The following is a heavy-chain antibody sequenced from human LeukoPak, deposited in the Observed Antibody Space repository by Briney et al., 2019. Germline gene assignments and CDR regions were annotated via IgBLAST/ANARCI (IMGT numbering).Heavy chain of an antibody. CDR3: ARLIRPSYYDSSVGYFYYYGMDV. CDR1: GFTFSSYN. CDR2: ISISSSTI. D-gene: IGHD3-22*01. Sequence: PGGSLRLSCAASGFTFSSYNMNWVRQAPGKGLEWVSYISISSSTIYYADSVKGRFTISRDNAKNSLYLQMNSLRAEDTAVYYCARLIRPSYYDSSVGYFYYYGMDVWGQGTTVTVSS. J-gene: IGHJ6*02. V-gene: IGHV3-48*04.